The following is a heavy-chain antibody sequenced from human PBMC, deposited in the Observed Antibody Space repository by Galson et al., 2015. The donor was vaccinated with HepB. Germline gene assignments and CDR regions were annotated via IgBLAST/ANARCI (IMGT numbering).Heavy chain of an antibody. Sequence: SLRLSCAASGFRFSYYAMNWVRQAPGKGLEWVSDISGSGSRTSYADSVKGRFTISRDNSESKVFLQMNGLRANDTAVYYCAKHDLYGDSSRGGSFDFWGQGTRVTVSS. J-gene: IGHJ4*02. CDR3: AKHDLYGDSSRGGSFDF. D-gene: IGHD4-17*01. CDR1: GFRFSYYA. CDR2: ISGSGSRT. V-gene: IGHV3-23*01.